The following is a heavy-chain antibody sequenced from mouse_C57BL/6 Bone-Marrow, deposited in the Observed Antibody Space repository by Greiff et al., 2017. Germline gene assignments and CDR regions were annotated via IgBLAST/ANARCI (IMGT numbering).Heavy chain of an antibody. J-gene: IGHJ2*01. Sequence: QVQLQQPGAELVKPGASVKLSCKASGYTFTSYWMHWVKQRPGQGLEWIGMIHPNSGSTNYNEKFKNKATMTVDKSSSTAYMKLSSLTSEDSAVYYWARDYGSSYREYFDYGGQGTTLTVSS. D-gene: IGHD1-1*01. CDR3: ARDYGSSYREYFDY. CDR1: GYTFTSYW. CDR2: IHPNSGST. V-gene: IGHV1-64*01.